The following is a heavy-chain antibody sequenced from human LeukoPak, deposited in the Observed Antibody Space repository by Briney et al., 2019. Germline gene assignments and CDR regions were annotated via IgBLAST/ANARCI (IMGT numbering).Heavy chain of an antibody. V-gene: IGHV4-59*08. Sequence: SSETLSLTCTVSGDSISSYYWSWIRQPPGKGLEWIGYIYYGGSTNYNPSLKSRVAISVDTSKNQFSLKLSSVTAADTAVYYCARRYCSGGSCYSAPNYWGQGTLVTVSS. CDR2: IYYGGST. CDR1: GDSISSYY. J-gene: IGHJ4*02. CDR3: ARRYCSGGSCYSAPNY. D-gene: IGHD2-15*01.